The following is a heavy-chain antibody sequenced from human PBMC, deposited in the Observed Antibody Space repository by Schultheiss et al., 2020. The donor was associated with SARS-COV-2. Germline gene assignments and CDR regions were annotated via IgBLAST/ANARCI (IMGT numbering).Heavy chain of an antibody. J-gene: IGHJ4*02. D-gene: IGHD3-22*01. V-gene: IGHV3-73*01. CDR1: GFTFSGSA. CDR3: SRYYFDSTSYYAY. Sequence: GGSLRLSCAASGFTFSGSAMHWVRQASGKGLEWVGRIRSKANSYATAYAASVKGRFTISRDDSKNTAYLQMNSLKTEDTAVYYCSRYYFDSTSYYAYWGQGALVTVSS. CDR2: IRSKANSYAT.